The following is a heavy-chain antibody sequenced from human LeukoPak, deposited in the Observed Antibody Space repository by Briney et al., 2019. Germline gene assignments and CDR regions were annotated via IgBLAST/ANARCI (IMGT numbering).Heavy chain of an antibody. J-gene: IGHJ4*02. CDR2: INQSGST. Sequence: SETLSLTCTVSGGSISSYYWSWIRQPPGKGLEWIGEINQSGSTNYNPSLKSRVTISVDTSKNQFSLKLSSVTAADTAVYYCARLQHQLRCLDYWGQGTLVTVSS. V-gene: IGHV4-34*01. D-gene: IGHD2-2*01. CDR1: GGSISSYY. CDR3: ARLQHQLRCLDY.